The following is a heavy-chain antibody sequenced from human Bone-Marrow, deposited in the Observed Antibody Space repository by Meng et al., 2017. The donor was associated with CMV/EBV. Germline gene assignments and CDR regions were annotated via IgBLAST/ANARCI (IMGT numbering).Heavy chain of an antibody. D-gene: IGHD6-13*01. CDR3: ARELGDSSSWDYYFYYGMDV. J-gene: IGHJ6*02. CDR2: ISSSGSTI. Sequence: GESLKISCAASGFTFSSYEMNWVRQAPGKGLEWVSYISSSGSTIYYADSVKGRFTISRDNAKNSLYLQMNSLRAEDTAVYYCARELGDSSSWDYYFYYGMDVWGQGTTVTVSS. CDR1: GFTFSSYE. V-gene: IGHV3-48*03.